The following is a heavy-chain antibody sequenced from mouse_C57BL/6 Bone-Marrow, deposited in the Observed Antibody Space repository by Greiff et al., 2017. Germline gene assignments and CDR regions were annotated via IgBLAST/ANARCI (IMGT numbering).Heavy chain of an antibody. CDR1: GYTFTDYN. J-gene: IGHJ3*01. CDR2: INPNNGGT. Sequence: EVKLVESGPELVKPGASVKMSCKASGYTFTDYNMHWVKQSHGKSLEWIGYINPNNGGTSYNQKFKGKATLTVNKSSSTAYMELRSLTSEDSAVYDCASQDALRPWCAYWGQGTLVTVSA. CDR3: ASQDALRPWCAY. D-gene: IGHD1-1*01. V-gene: IGHV1-22*01.